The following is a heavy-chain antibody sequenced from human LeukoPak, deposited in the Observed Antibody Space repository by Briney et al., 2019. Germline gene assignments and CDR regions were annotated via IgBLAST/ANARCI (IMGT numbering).Heavy chain of an antibody. CDR1: GYSFTTYW. CDR3: ARYPPNSFYYMDV. D-gene: IGHD1-7*01. CDR2: IYPGDSDT. Sequence: GESLKISCKGSGYSFTTYWIAWVRQMPGKGLECMGIIYPGDSDTRYSPSFQGQVTISADKSISTAYLQWSSLKVSDSAMYYCARYPPNSFYYMDVWGKGTTVTASS. V-gene: IGHV5-51*01. J-gene: IGHJ6*03.